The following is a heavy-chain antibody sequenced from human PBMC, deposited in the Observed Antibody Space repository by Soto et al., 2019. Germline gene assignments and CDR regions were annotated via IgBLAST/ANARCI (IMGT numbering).Heavy chain of an antibody. CDR1: GHLFNNHW. J-gene: IGHJ5*02. D-gene: IGHD3-10*01. Sequence: RGESLKISCKGPGHLFNNHWIGWGRQTPGKGLEWMGLIFTRDSETKTSPSFQGHVSFSVDNSINTVYLQWTSLKTTDTGIYFCARGYFDSGHGYDLWGQGTLVTVSS. CDR3: ARGYFDSGHGYDL. V-gene: IGHV5-51*01. CDR2: IFTRDSET.